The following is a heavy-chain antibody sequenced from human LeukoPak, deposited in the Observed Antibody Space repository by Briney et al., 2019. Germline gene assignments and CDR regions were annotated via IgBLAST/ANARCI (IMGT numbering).Heavy chain of an antibody. CDR3: ARSPPTYCSGGSCYYYGMDV. V-gene: IGHV4-59*08. D-gene: IGHD2-15*01. CDR1: GGSISSYY. Sequence: SETLSLTCTVSGGSISSYYWSWIRQPPGKGLEWIGYTYYSGSTNYNPSLKSRVTISVDTSKNQFSLKLSSVTAADTAVYYCARSPPTYCSGGSCYYYGMDVWGQGTTVTVSS. J-gene: IGHJ6*02. CDR2: TYYSGST.